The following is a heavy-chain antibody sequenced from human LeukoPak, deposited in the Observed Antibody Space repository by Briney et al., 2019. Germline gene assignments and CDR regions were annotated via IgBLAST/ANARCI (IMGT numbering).Heavy chain of an antibody. D-gene: IGHD3-10*01. V-gene: IGHV1-69*13. CDR2: IIPIFGTA. J-gene: IGHJ4*02. CDR3: ARGGPYYYGSGIDD. CDR1: GGTFSSYA. Sequence: SVKVSCKASGGTFSSYAISWVRQAPGQGLEWMGGIIPIFGTANYAQKFQGRVTITADESTSTAYMELSSLRSEDTAVYYCARGGPYYYGSGIDDWGQGTLVTVSS.